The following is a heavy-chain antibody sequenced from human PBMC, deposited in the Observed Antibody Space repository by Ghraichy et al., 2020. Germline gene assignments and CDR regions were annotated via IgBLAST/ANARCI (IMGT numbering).Heavy chain of an antibody. CDR2: IYHSGST. Sequence: SETLSLTCTVSGYSISNGYCWGWIRQPPGKGLEWIGSIYHSGSTFYNPSLKSRVTLSVDMAKNQFSLKLNSVTAADTAVYYCARVLDYYVSGSYGGDYWGQGILVTVSS. J-gene: IGHJ4*02. CDR3: ARVLDYYVSGSYGGDY. D-gene: IGHD3-10*01. V-gene: IGHV4-38-2*02. CDR1: GYSISNGYC.